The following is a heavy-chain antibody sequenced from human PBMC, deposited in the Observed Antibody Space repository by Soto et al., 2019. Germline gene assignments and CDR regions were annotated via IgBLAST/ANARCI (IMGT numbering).Heavy chain of an antibody. D-gene: IGHD1-26*01. CDR2: IYYSGST. Sequence: QVQLQESGPGLVKPSQTLSLTCTVSGGSISSGGYYWSWIRQHPGKGLEWIGYIYYSGSTYYNPSLKGRVTLSVDTSKNQFSLKLSSVTAAATAVYSCAGIYSGSPGGTLRYCGQGTLVTVSS. CDR3: AGIYSGSPGGTLRY. CDR1: GGSISSGGYY. V-gene: IGHV4-31*03. J-gene: IGHJ4*02.